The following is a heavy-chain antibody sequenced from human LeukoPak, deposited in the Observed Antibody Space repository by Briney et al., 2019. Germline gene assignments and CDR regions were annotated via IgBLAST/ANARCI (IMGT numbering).Heavy chain of an antibody. CDR1: GFTLSNYG. CDR2: MRYDGTSK. D-gene: IGHD3-10*01. Sequence: GGSLTLSCAASGFTLSNYGMHWVRQAPGKGLEWVTFMRYDGTSKYYVDSLKDRFTISRDISKNTLYLQMNSLRPEDTAVYYCARVYQPLLWFGELSSWGQGTLVTVSS. CDR3: ARVYQPLLWFGELSS. V-gene: IGHV3-30*02. J-gene: IGHJ5*02.